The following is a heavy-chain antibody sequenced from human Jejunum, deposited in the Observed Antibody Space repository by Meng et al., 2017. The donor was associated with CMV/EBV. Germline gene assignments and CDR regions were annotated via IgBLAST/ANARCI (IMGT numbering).Heavy chain of an antibody. CDR3: ARDEGGWLTAPDY. V-gene: IGHV1-69*08. D-gene: IGHD5-24*01. J-gene: IGHJ4*02. CDR2: IIPILGIA. Sequence: QVQWVQSGVGVKKPGSSVKFPGKASGGTFSSYTISWVRQAPGQGLEWMGRIIPILGIANYAQKFQGRVTITADKSTSTAYMELSSLRSEDTAVYYCARDEGGWLTAPDYWGQGTLVTVSS. CDR1: GGTFSSYT.